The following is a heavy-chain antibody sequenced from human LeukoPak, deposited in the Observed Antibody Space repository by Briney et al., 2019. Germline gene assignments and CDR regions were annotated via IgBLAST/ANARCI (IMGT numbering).Heavy chain of an antibody. CDR2: ISAYNGNT. J-gene: IGHJ4*02. D-gene: IGHD2-2*01. Sequence: GASVKVSCKASGYTFTSYGISWVRQAPGQGLEWMGWISAYNGNTNYAQKLQGRVTMTTDTSTSTAYMELRSLRSDDTAVYYCARDPYCSSTSCYGYWGQGTLVTVSS. CDR1: GYTFTSYG. V-gene: IGHV1-18*01. CDR3: ARDPYCSSTSCYGY.